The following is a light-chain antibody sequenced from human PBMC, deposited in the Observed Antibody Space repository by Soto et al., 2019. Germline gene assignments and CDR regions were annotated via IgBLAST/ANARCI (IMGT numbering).Light chain of an antibody. CDR3: QQYYRTPLT. CDR1: QTVLYSSNNKNY. V-gene: IGKV4-1*01. J-gene: IGKJ4*01. CDR2: WAS. Sequence: DIVMTQSPDSLAVSLGERATINCESSQTVLYSSNNKNYLAWYQQKPGQPPKLLIFWASTRASGVPDRFRGSGSGTDFTLTISSLQAEDVAVYYCQQYYRTPLTFGGGTKIEIK.